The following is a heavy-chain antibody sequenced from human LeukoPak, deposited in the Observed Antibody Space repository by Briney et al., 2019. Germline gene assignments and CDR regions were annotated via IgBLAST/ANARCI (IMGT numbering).Heavy chain of an antibody. D-gene: IGHD1-26*01. CDR2: INHSGST. CDR1: GGSFSGYY. Sequence: SETLSVTCAVYGGSFSGYYWSWIRQPPGKGLEWIGEINHSGSTNYNPSLKSRVTISVDTSKNQFSLKLSSVTAADTAVYYCARLIQSLIVGATNDDYWGQGTLVTVSS. CDR3: ARLIQSLIVGATNDDY. J-gene: IGHJ4*02. V-gene: IGHV4-34*01.